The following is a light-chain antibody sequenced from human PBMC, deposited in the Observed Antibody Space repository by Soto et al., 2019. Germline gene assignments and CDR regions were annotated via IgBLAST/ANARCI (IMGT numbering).Light chain of an antibody. V-gene: IGKV3-20*01. J-gene: IGKJ1*01. CDR2: GAS. Sequence: EIVLTQSPGTLSLSPGERATLSCRASQSVSTNYLAWYQRKPGQAPRLLIYGASSRATDIPNRFSGSGSGTDFTLTITRLKAEDFAVYYWQQYGRSPPPCGQGTNVEIQ. CDR1: QSVSTNY. CDR3: QQYGRSPPP.